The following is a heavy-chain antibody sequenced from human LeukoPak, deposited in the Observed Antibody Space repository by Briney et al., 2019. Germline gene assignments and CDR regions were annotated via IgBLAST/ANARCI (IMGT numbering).Heavy chain of an antibody. CDR3: ARSHYVGALFDP. V-gene: IGHV3-21*01. CDR2: ISSSSYI. Sequence: GGSLRLSCAASGFTFSSYSMNWVRQAPGKGLEWVSSISSSSYIYYADSVKGRFTISRDNAKNSLYLQMNSLRAEDTAVYYCARSHYVGALFDPWGQGTLVTVSS. CDR1: GFTFSSYS. D-gene: IGHD3-16*01. J-gene: IGHJ5*02.